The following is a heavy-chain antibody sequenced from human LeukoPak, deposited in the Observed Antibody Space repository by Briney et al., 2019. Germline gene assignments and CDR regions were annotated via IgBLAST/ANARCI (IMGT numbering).Heavy chain of an antibody. CDR1: GGSFSGYY. CDR2: INHSGST. J-gene: IGHJ5*02. Sequence: SETLSLTCAVYGGSFSGYYWSWIRQPPGKGLEWIGEINHSGSTNYNPSLKSRVTISADTSKNQFSLKLSSVTAADTAVYYCARNQQPGRFDPWGQGTLVTVSS. CDR3: ARNQQPGRFDP. D-gene: IGHD6-13*01. V-gene: IGHV4-34*01.